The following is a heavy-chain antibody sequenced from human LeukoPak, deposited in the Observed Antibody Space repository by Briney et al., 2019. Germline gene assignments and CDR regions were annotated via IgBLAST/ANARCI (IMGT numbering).Heavy chain of an antibody. CDR3: ARDYISSYGSEGMDV. J-gene: IGHJ6*02. D-gene: IGHD3-10*01. CDR1: GFTFSSYW. CDR2: IKQDGSEK. V-gene: IGHV3-7*03. Sequence: PGGSLRLSCAASGFTFSSYWMSWVRQAPGKGLEWVANIKQDGSEKYYVDSVKGRFTISRDNAKNSLYLQMNSLRAEDTAVYYCARDYISSYGSEGMDVWGQGTTVTVSS.